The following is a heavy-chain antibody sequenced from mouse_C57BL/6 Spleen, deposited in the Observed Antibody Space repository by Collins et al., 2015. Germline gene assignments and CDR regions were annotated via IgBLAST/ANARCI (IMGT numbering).Heavy chain of an antibody. V-gene: IGHV2-2*02. CDR1: GFSLTSYG. Sequence: QVQLKQSGPGLVQPSQSLSITCTVSGFSLTSYGVHWGSPGLQERGLEWLGVIWSGGSTDYNAAFISRLSISKDNSKSQVFFKMNSLQANDTAIYYCAREGFDYWGQGTTLAVSS. J-gene: IGHJ2*01. CDR3: AREGFDY. CDR2: IWSGGST.